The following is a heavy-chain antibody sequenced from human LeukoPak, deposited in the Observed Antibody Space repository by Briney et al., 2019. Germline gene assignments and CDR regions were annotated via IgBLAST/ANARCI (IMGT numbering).Heavy chain of an antibody. CDR2: IIPIFGTA. Sequence: EASVKVSCKASGGTFSSYAISWVRQAPGQGLEWMGGIIPIFGTANYAQKFQGRVTITADESTSTAYMELSSLRSEDTAVYYCARAPVAATPYYYYYMDVWGKGTTVTISS. CDR1: GGTFSSYA. CDR3: ARAPVAATPYYYYYMDV. J-gene: IGHJ6*03. V-gene: IGHV1-69*13. D-gene: IGHD2-15*01.